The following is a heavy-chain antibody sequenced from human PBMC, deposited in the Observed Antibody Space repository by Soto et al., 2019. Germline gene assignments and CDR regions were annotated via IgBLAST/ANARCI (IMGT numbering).Heavy chain of an antibody. V-gene: IGHV4-59*01. CDR3: ARHLASSSHLYYYYMDV. CDR1: GGSISSYS. Sequence: SETLSLTCTVSGGSISSYSWSWVRQPPGKGLEWIGHIYYSGSTNYNPSLKSRVTISVDTSKNQFSLKLSSVTAADTAVYYCARHLASSSHLYYYYMDVWGKGTTVTVSS. J-gene: IGHJ6*03. CDR2: IYYSGST. D-gene: IGHD6-6*01.